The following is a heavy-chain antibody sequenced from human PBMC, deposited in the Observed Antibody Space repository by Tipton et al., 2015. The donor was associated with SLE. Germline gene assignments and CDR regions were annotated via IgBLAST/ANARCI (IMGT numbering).Heavy chain of an antibody. D-gene: IGHD3-3*01. CDR3: ARAVSFYDFWSGYYRSWSFDL. CDR2: IYYSGST. V-gene: IGHV4-31*03. Sequence: TLSLTCTVSGGSISRGGYYWSWIRQHPGKGLEWIGYIYYSGSTYYNPSLKSRVTISVDTSKNQFSLKLSSVTAADTAVYYCARAVSFYDFWSGYYRSWSFDLWGRGTLVTVSS. J-gene: IGHJ2*01. CDR1: GGSISRGGYY.